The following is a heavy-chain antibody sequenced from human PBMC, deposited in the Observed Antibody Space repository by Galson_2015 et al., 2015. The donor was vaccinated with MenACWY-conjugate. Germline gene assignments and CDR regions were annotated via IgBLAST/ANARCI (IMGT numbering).Heavy chain of an antibody. CDR2: ISTTGGTT. D-gene: IGHD3-16*01. J-gene: IGHJ5*02. Sequence: SLRLSCAASGFTFSSYAMSWVRQAPGKGLEWVSSISTTGGTTYYADSVKGRFTISRDNSKNSLYLQMNSLRAGDTAVYYCAQGEGGRWFDPWGQGTLVTVSS. V-gene: IGHV3-23*01. CDR1: GFTFSSYA. CDR3: AQGEGGRWFDP.